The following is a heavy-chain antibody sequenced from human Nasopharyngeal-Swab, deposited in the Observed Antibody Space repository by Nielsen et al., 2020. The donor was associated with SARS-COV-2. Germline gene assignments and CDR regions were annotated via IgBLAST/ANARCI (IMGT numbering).Heavy chain of an antibody. J-gene: IGHJ6*02. CDR2: IKQDGRKK. Sequence: GGSLRLSCAASGFTFSNYWRSWVRQAPAKGLEWVANIKQDGRKKYYVDSVRGRFTISRDNAKNSLYLQMNSLKTEDTAVYYCTTDLMRRVYSSSWYPLYYYGMDVWGQGTTVTVSS. CDR3: TTDLMRRVYSSSWYPLYYYGMDV. D-gene: IGHD6-13*01. V-gene: IGHV3-7*03. CDR1: GFTFSNYW.